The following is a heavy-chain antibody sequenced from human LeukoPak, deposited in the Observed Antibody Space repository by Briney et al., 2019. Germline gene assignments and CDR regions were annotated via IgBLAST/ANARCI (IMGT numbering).Heavy chain of an antibody. J-gene: IGHJ4*02. CDR2: ISYDGSNK. V-gene: IGHV3-30-3*01. Sequence: GRSLRLSCAASGFTFSSYAMHWVRQAPGKALEWVAVISYDGSNKYYADSVKGRFTISRDNSKNTLYLQMNSLRAEDTAVYCCAREAVALGALGQWGQGTLVTVSS. CDR1: GFTFSSYA. CDR3: AREAVALGALGQ. D-gene: IGHD2-15*01.